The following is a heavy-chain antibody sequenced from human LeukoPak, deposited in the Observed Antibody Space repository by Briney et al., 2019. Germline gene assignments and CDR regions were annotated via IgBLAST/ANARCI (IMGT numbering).Heavy chain of an antibody. J-gene: IGHJ5*02. CDR2: IKPDGSAQ. CDR1: GFTFSNSW. CDR3: ANGGTYSSGP. V-gene: IGHV3-7*01. D-gene: IGHD3-22*01. Sequence: GGSLRLSCAASGFTFSNSWMSWVRQAPGKGLEWVATIKPDGSAQYYVDSVKGRFTISRDNAKNSLFLQINSLRAEDTAVYYYANGGTYSSGPWGQGTLVTVSS.